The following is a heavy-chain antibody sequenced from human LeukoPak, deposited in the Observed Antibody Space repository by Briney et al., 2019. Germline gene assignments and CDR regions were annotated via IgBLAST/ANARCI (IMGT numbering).Heavy chain of an antibody. D-gene: IGHD3-22*01. CDR3: AREGDSSGGPFDY. CDR1: GGSISSYY. CDR2: IYTSGST. J-gene: IGHJ4*02. Sequence: SETLFLTCTVSGGSISSYYWSWIRQPPGEGLEWIGYIYTSGSTNYNPSLKSRVTISVDTSKNQFSLKLSSVTAADTAVYYCAREGDSSGGPFDYWGQGTLVTVSS. V-gene: IGHV4-4*09.